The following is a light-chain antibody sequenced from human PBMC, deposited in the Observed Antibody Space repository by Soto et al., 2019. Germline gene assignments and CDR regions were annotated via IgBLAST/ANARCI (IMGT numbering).Light chain of an antibody. Sequence: QSALTQPAYVSGSPGQSITISCTGTSSDVGAYNYVSWYQQHPGKATKLMIYEVSNRPSGVSNRVSGSKAGNTASLTISGLQAEDEADYYCSSYTSSSTLVFGGGTKLPVL. CDR3: SSYTSSSTLV. V-gene: IGLV2-14*01. CDR1: SSDVGAYNY. J-gene: IGLJ3*02. CDR2: EVS.